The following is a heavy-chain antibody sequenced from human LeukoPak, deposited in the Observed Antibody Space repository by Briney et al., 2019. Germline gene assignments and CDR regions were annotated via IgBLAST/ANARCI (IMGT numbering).Heavy chain of an antibody. J-gene: IGHJ5*02. Sequence: SETLSLTCTVSGGSISSSSYYWGWIRQPPGKGLEWIGSIYYSGSTYYNPSLKSRVTISVDTSKNQFSLKLSSVTAADTAVYYCARGGTVAIFGVVIPFDPWGQGTLVTVSS. D-gene: IGHD3-3*01. V-gene: IGHV4-39*07. CDR2: IYYSGST. CDR3: ARGGTVAIFGVVIPFDP. CDR1: GGSISSSSYY.